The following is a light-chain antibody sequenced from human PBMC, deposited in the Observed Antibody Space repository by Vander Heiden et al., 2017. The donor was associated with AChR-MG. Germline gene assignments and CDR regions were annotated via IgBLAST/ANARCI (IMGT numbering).Light chain of an antibody. CDR3: SSYAGSNNWV. J-gene: IGLJ3*02. Sequence: SAPIPPPPASGSPRQSVTISCTGTSSDVGGYNYVSWYQQHPGKAPKLMIYEVSKRPSGVPDRFSGSKSGNTASLTVSGLQAEDEADYYCSSYAGSNNWVFGGGTKLTVL. CDR2: EVS. V-gene: IGLV2-8*01. CDR1: SSDVGGYNY.